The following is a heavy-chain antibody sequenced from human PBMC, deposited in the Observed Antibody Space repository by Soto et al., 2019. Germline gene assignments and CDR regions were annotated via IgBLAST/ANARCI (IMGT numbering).Heavy chain of an antibody. CDR1: GFIFSDFY. CDR2: ISLISGYT. V-gene: IGHV3-11*06. Sequence: LRLSCAASGFIFSDFYMSCIRQAPGKGLEWVSYISLISGYTKYADSVKGRLTISRDNAKNLLYLKMKSLRAEDTAVYYCAISVDLHXWGQGTLVTVSX. J-gene: IGHJ5*02. CDR3: AISVDLHX. D-gene: IGHD2-15*01.